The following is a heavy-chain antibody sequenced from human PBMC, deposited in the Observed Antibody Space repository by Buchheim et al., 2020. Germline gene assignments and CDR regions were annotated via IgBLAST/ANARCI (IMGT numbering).Heavy chain of an antibody. CDR1: GGSISSYY. CDR3: ARGDDFWSGYYIDY. D-gene: IGHD3-3*01. CDR2: IYYSGST. J-gene: IGHJ4*02. V-gene: IGHV4-59*01. Sequence: QVQLQESGPGLVKPSETLSLTCTVSGGSISSYYWSWIRQPPGKGLEWIGYIYYSGSTNHNHSLKSRVTISVDTSKNQFSLKLISVTAADTAVYYCARGDDFWSGYYIDYWGQGTL.